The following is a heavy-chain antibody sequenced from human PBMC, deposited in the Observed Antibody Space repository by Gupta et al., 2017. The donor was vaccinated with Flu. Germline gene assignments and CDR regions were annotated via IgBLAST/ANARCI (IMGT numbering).Heavy chain of an antibody. V-gene: IGHV3-23*01. Sequence: EVQLLESGGGLEQPGGSLRLSCAASGFTFSSSGMTWVRQAPGKGLEWVSGIRASDGATYYAESVKGRFTISRDNSKNTLYLQMSSLRAADTVVYYCAKGNVGGVPNDYWGQGTLVTVSS. CDR3: AKGNVGGVPNDY. D-gene: IGHD1-26*01. CDR1: GFTFSSSG. J-gene: IGHJ4*02. CDR2: IRASDGAT.